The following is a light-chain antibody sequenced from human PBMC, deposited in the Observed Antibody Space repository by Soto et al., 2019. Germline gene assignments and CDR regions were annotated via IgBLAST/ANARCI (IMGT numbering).Light chain of an antibody. CDR1: QSVSSSY. J-gene: IGKJ5*01. CDR3: QQYGSSPIT. Sequence: EIVLTQSPGTLSLSPGERATLSCRASQSVSSSYLAWYQQKPGQAPRLLIYGASTRASGVSDRFSGSGSGTDFTLTISRLEPEDFAVYYCQQYGSSPITFGQGKRLEIK. V-gene: IGKV3-20*01. CDR2: GAS.